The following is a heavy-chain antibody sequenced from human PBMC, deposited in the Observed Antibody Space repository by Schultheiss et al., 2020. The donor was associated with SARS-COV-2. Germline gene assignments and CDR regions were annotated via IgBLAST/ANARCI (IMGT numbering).Heavy chain of an antibody. J-gene: IGHJ6*02. CDR1: GFTFSSYA. Sequence: GSLRLSCAASGFTFSSYAMSWVRQAPGKGLEWIGSIYYSGSTYYNPSLKSRVTISVDTSKNQFSLKLSSVTAADTAVYYCAREWYSYGMDVWGQGTTVTVSS. CDR2: IYYSGST. V-gene: IGHV4-39*07. CDR3: AREWYSYGMDV.